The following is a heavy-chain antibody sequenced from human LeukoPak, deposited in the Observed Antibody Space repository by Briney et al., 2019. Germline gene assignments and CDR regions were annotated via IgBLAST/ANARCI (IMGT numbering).Heavy chain of an antibody. D-gene: IGHD6-13*01. V-gene: IGHV3-23*01. CDR3: AKDHQAARDFDY. CDR1: GFTFSSYA. J-gene: IGHJ4*02. Sequence: GGSLRLSCAASGFTFSSYAMSWVRQAPGKGLEWVSAISGSGGSTYYADSVKGRFTISRDNSKNTLYLQMNSLRAVDTAVYYCAKDHQAARDFDYWGQGTLVTVSS. CDR2: ISGSGGST.